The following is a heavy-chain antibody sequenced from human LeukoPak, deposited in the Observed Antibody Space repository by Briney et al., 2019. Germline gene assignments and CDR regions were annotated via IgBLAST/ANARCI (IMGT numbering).Heavy chain of an antibody. J-gene: IGHJ3*02. CDR1: GFTFSSYA. Sequence: GGSLRLSCAASGFTFSSYAMSWVRQAPGKGLEWVSAISGSGGSTYYADSVKGRFTISRDNSKNTLYLQMNSLRAEDTAVYYCAKTPSITIFGVLNAFDIWGQGTMVTVSS. V-gene: IGHV3-23*01. CDR2: ISGSGGST. D-gene: IGHD3-3*01. CDR3: AKTPSITIFGVLNAFDI.